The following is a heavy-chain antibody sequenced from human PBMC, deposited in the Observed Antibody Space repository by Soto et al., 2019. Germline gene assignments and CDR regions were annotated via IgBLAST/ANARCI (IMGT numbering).Heavy chain of an antibody. Sequence: GGSLRLSCTASAFNFADYAMNWVRQVPGKGLEWVGFIRAKAHGGTTDYAASVKGRFTISRDDSKSIAYLEMNSLRAEDTAVYYCAREAEDLTSNFDYWGQATLVTVSS. J-gene: IGHJ4*02. V-gene: IGHV3-49*04. CDR3: AREAEDLTSNFDY. CDR2: IRAKAHGGTT. CDR1: AFNFADYA.